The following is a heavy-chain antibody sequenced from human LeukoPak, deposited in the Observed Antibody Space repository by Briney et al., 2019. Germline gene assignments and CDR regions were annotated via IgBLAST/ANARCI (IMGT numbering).Heavy chain of an antibody. J-gene: IGHJ4*02. CDR3: AKIMVVSGPFED. CDR1: GFTFSSYG. V-gene: IGHV3-23*01. D-gene: IGHD5/OR15-5a*01. CDR2: ISGRADGT. Sequence: GGSLRLSCAASGFTFSSYGMSWVRQAPGKGLEWVSAISGRADGTHYADSAKGRFIISRGNSKNMLYLQMNSLRVEDTAVYYCAKIMVVSGPFEDWGLGTLVTVSS.